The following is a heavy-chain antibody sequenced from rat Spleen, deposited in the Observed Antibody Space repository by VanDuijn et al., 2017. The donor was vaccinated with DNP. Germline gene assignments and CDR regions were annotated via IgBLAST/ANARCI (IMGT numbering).Heavy chain of an antibody. V-gene: IGHV3-1*01. CDR2: ISYSGST. CDR1: GYSITSNY. CDR3: ARWTRYFDN. J-gene: IGHJ2*01. D-gene: IGHD1-7*01. Sequence: EVQLQESGSGLVKPSQPLSLTCSVTGYSITSNYWGWIRQFPGNKMEYIGHISYSGSTNYNPSLKSRISITRDTSKNHFFLNLNSVTSEDTGTYYCARWTRYFDNWGQGVMVTVSS.